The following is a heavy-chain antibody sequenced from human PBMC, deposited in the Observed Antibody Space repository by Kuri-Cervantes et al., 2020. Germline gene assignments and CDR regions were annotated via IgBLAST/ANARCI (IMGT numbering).Heavy chain of an antibody. J-gene: IGHJ4*02. D-gene: IGHD3-10*01. Sequence: GGSLRLSCAASGFTFSSYGMHWVRQAPGQGLEWMGWINPNSGGTNYAQKFQGRVTMTRDTSISTAYMELSRLRSDDTAVYYCARDRGVIPLIDYWGQGTLVTVSS. V-gene: IGHV1-2*02. CDR2: INPNSGGT. CDR3: ARDRGVIPLIDY. CDR1: GFTFSSYG.